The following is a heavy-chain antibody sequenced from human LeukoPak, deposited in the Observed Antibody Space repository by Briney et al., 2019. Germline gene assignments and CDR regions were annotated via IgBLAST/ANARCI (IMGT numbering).Heavy chain of an antibody. CDR3: ARTDGRFCSRASCPDAFDI. J-gene: IGHJ3*02. Sequence: GESLKISCKGSGYSFTNFWIGWVRQMPGKGLEWMGIIYPGDSETKYSPSFQGQVTISTDKSISTAYLQWGSLKASDTALYYCARTDGRFCSRASCPDAFDIWGPGTMVTVSS. CDR2: IYPGDSET. V-gene: IGHV5-51*01. CDR1: GYSFTNFW. D-gene: IGHD2-2*01.